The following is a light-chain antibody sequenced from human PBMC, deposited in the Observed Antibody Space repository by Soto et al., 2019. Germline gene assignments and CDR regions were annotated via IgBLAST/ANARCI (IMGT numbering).Light chain of an antibody. CDR1: NIGRKS. CDR3: QVWDSSSDQYV. J-gene: IGLJ1*01. Sequence: SYELPQPPSVSVAPGQTAKIICGGNNIGRKSVHWYQQKPGQAPVVVVYDDSERPSGIPERFSGSNSGNTATLTISRVEAGDEADYYCQVWDSSSDQYVFGTGTKVTVL. CDR2: DDS. V-gene: IGLV3-21*02.